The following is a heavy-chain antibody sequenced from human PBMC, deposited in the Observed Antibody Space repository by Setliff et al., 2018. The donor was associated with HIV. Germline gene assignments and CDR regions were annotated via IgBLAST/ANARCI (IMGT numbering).Heavy chain of an antibody. CDR3: ARQLGVIDY. J-gene: IGHJ4*02. D-gene: IGHD7-27*01. CDR2: ISGYSGKT. Sequence: ASVKVSCKASGYTFSGYYMHWVRQAPGQVLQWMGWISGYSGKTNYAQGLEGRVTMTTDTSKRTAYMDLRSLKSEDTAVYYCARQLGVIDYWGQGTLVTVSS. CDR1: GYTFSGYY. V-gene: IGHV1-18*04.